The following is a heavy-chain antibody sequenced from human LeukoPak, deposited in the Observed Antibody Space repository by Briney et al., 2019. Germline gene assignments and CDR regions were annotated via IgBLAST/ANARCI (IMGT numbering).Heavy chain of an antibody. Sequence: KPSETLSLTCTVSGGSISSSRYYWGWISQPPGKGLEWIGSIYYSGSTYYNPSLKSRVTISVDTSKNQFALKLSSVTAADTAVYYCARGSSGRCDAFDIWGQGTMVTVSS. CDR2: IYYSGST. CDR3: ARGSSGRCDAFDI. CDR1: GGSISSSRYY. D-gene: IGHD6-19*01. J-gene: IGHJ3*02. V-gene: IGHV4-39*01.